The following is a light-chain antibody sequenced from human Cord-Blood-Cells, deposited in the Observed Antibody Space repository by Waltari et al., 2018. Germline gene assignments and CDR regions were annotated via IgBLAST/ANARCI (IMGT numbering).Light chain of an antibody. Sequence: QSVLTQPPSASGTPGQRVTISCSGSSSNIGSNYVYWYQQPPGTAPKLLIYRNNQRPSVVPDRFSASKSGTSASLAISGLRSEDEADYYCAAWDDSLSGRVFGGGTKLTVL. J-gene: IGLJ3*02. V-gene: IGLV1-47*01. CDR2: RNN. CDR1: SSNIGSNY. CDR3: AAWDDSLSGRV.